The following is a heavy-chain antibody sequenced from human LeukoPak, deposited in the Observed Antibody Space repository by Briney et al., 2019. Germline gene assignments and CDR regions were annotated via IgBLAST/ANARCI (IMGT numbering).Heavy chain of an antibody. CDR2: TYYRSKWYN. Sequence: SQTLSLTCAISGDSVSSNSAAWNWIRQSPSRGLEWLGRTYYRSKWYNDYAVSVKSRITINPDTSKNQFSLQLNSVTPEDTAVYYCARDLGSFPGIAAAGNVYYYYGMDVWGQGTTVTVSS. V-gene: IGHV6-1*01. J-gene: IGHJ6*02. CDR1: GDSVSSNSAA. CDR3: ARDLGSFPGIAAAGNVYYYYGMDV. D-gene: IGHD6-13*01.